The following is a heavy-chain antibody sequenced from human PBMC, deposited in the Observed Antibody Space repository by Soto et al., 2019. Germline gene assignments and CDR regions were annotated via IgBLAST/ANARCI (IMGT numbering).Heavy chain of an antibody. CDR3: LKGMDV. J-gene: IGHJ6*02. Sequence: EVPLVESGGGLVQPGGSLTVSCAASGFTFSDEWMNWVRQAPGKGLEWVANTNKDGSQKYYVDSVKGRFTISRDSAKNSLYLQMNSLRAEDTAVYYCLKGMDVWGQGTTVTVSS. CDR1: GFTFSDEW. CDR2: TNKDGSQK. V-gene: IGHV3-7*01.